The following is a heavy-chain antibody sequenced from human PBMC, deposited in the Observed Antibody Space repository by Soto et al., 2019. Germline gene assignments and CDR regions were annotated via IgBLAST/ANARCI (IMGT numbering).Heavy chain of an antibody. D-gene: IGHD1-7*01. J-gene: IGHJ3*01. CDR3: ARDRVELGNAFDV. CDR2: ISFDGSKT. Sequence: QVQLVESRGGVVQPGRSLRLSCAASGFSFRSYAMYWVRQAPGKGLEWVAVISFDGSKTSYADSVQGRLTVSRDDSRNTLFLQLNTLRPEDTAVYYCARDRVELGNAFDVWGRGTMVTVTS. CDR1: GFSFRSYA. V-gene: IGHV3-30*04.